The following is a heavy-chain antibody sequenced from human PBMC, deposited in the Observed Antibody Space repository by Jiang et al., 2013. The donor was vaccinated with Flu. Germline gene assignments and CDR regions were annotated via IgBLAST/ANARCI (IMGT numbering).Heavy chain of an antibody. D-gene: IGHD2-21*02. J-gene: IGHJ4*02. CDR1: GFTFSSYA. CDR3: AKAYCGGDCYSVYFDY. CDR2: ISGSGGST. V-gene: IGHV3-23*01. Sequence: LESGGGLVQPGGSLRLSCAASGFTFSSYAMSWVRQAPGKGLEWVSAISGSGGSTYYADSVKGRFTISRDNSKNTLYLQMNSLRAEDTAVYYCAKAYCGGDCYSVYFDYWGQGTLVTVSS.